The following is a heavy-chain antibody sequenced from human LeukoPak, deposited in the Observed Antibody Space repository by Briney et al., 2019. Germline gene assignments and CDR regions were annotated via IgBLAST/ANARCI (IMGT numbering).Heavy chain of an antibody. CDR3: ARDQNSGSYSRGAFDI. V-gene: IGHV3-21*01. J-gene: IGHJ3*02. Sequence: PGGSLRLSCAASGFTFSSYSMNWVRQAPGKGLEGVSSISSSSSYIYYADSVNGRFTISRDNAKNSLYLQMNSVRAEDTAVYYCARDQNSGSYSRGAFDIWGQGTMVTVSS. CDR1: GFTFSSYS. CDR2: ISSSSSYI. D-gene: IGHD1-26*01.